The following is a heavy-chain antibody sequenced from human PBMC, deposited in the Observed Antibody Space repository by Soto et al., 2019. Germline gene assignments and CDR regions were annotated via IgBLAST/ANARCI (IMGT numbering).Heavy chain of an antibody. CDR1: GGSISSGDYY. CDR2: IYYSGST. V-gene: IGHV4-30-4*01. D-gene: IGHD2-2*01. CDR3: ARVVVVVPAVPYYYGMDV. J-gene: IGHJ6*02. Sequence: SETLSLTCTVSGGSISSGDYYWSWIRQPPGKGLEWIGYIYYSGSTYYNPSLKSRVTISVDTSKNQFSLKLSSVTVADTAVYYCARVVVVVPAVPYYYGMDVWGQGTTVTVSS.